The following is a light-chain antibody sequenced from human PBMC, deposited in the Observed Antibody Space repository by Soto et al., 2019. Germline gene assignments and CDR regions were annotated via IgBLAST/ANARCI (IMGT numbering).Light chain of an antibody. V-gene: IGKV1-9*01. CDR1: QDVSRS. CDR3: QQRYTYPLT. CDR2: AAS. Sequence: DTQLTQSPSFLSASVGDRVTITCRASQDVSRSLGWYQQKPGKAPKLLISAASTLHSGVPSRFSGSGSGTDFTLTISSLQPEDFATYYCQQRYTYPLTFGAGTKVDIK. J-gene: IGKJ4*01.